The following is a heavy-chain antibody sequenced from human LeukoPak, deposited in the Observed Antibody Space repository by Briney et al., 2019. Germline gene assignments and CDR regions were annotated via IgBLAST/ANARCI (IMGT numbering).Heavy chain of an antibody. V-gene: IGHV4-59*01. J-gene: IGHJ4*02. CDR3: ARDGRGGLFYYFGS. CDR1: GDPMTPYY. Sequence: SETLSLTCTVSGDPMTPYYWSWIRQPPGKGLEWIGYMSYSGDTRYNPSLKSRVTISVDASNNQFSLRLTSMTAADTATYYCARDGRGGLFYYFGSWGSGTLVTVSS. CDR2: MSYSGDT. D-gene: IGHD3-16*01.